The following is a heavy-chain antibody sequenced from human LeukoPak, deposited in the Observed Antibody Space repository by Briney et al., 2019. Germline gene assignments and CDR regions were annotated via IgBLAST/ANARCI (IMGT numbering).Heavy chain of an antibody. V-gene: IGHV1-18*01. J-gene: IGHJ4*02. CDR2: ISAYNGNT. CDR3: ARNLQSQNNFDY. D-gene: IGHD5-24*01. CDR1: GYTFTSYG. Sequence: ASVKVSCKASGYTFTSYGISWVRQAPGQGPEWMGWISAYNGNTNYAQKLQGRVTMTTDTSTSTAYMELRSLRSDDTAVYYCARNLQSQNNFDYWGQGTLVTVSS.